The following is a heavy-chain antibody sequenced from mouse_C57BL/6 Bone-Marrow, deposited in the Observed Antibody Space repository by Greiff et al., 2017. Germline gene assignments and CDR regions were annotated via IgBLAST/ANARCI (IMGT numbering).Heavy chain of an antibody. CDR1: GYSFTGYY. Sequence: EVQGVESGPELVKPGASVKISCKASGYSFTGYYMNWVKQSPEKSLEWIGEINPSTGGTTYNQKFKAKATLTVDKSSSTAYMQRKSLTSEDSAVYYCAREDYSNYVGAMDYWGQGTSVTVSS. D-gene: IGHD2-5*01. CDR3: AREDYSNYVGAMDY. V-gene: IGHV1-42*01. CDR2: INPSTGGT. J-gene: IGHJ4*01.